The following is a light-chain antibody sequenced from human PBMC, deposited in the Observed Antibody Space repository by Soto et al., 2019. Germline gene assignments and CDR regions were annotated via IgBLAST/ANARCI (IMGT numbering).Light chain of an antibody. Sequence: QSALTQPASVSGSPGQSITISCTGTSSDVGSYNLVSWYQQHPGKAPKLMIYEGGKRPSGVSNRFSGSKSGNTASLTISGLQAADEADYYCCSYAGSSTFVVFGGGTKLTVL. J-gene: IGLJ2*01. CDR2: EGG. CDR1: SSDVGSYNL. CDR3: CSYAGSSTFVV. V-gene: IGLV2-23*01.